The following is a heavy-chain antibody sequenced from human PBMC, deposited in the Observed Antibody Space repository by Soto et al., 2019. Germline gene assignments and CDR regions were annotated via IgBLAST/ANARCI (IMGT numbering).Heavy chain of an antibody. J-gene: IGHJ4*02. D-gene: IGHD3-9*01. CDR2: ISGSGGST. Sequence: GGSLRLSCAASGFTFSSYAMSWVRQAPGEGLEWVSAISGSGGSTYYADSVKGRFTISRDNSQNTLYLQMNSLRAEDTAVYYCAKDGIFTGYYCGYYFDYWGQGTLVTVSS. CDR1: GFTFSSYA. CDR3: AKDGIFTGYYCGYYFDY. V-gene: IGHV3-23*01.